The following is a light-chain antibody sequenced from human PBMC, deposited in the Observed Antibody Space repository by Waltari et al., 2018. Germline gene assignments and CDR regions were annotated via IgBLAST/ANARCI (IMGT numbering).Light chain of an antibody. Sequence: QSALTQPRSVSGSPGQTVPISCTGSSSDVGGFKYVSWYQQHSGKAPKLMICDVSKRPSGVPDRFSGSKSGNTASLTISGLQAEDEADYYCCSYTSSYVVFGGGTKLTVL. CDR1: SSDVGGFKY. J-gene: IGLJ2*01. V-gene: IGLV2-11*01. CDR2: DVS. CDR3: CSYTSSYVV.